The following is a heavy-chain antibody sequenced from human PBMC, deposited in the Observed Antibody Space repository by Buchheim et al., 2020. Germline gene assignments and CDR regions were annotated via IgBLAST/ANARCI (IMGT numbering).Heavy chain of an antibody. CDR3: ARWNYYDDSSGYYYFDY. CDR1: GYTFTGYY. CDR2: INPNSGGT. D-gene: IGHD3-22*01. V-gene: IGHV1-2*04. Sequence: QVQLVQSGAEVKKPGASMKVSCKASGYTFTGYYMHWVRQAPGQGLEWMGWINPNSGGTNYAQKFQGWVTMTRDTSISTAYMELSRLRSDDTAVYYCARWNYYDDSSGYYYFDYWGQGTL. J-gene: IGHJ4*02.